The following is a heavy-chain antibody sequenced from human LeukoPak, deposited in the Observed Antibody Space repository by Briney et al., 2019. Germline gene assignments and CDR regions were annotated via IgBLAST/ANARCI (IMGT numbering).Heavy chain of an antibody. Sequence: SDTLSLTCAVYGGSLSGYHWSWIRQSPGGGLEWIGSIYYSGSTYYNPSFKSRVTMSVDTSKNQFSLKLSSVTAADTAVYYCARVSSREDFDYWGQGTLVTVSS. CDR1: GGSLSGYH. CDR2: IYYSGST. V-gene: IGHV4-34*01. CDR3: ARVSSREDFDY. J-gene: IGHJ4*02.